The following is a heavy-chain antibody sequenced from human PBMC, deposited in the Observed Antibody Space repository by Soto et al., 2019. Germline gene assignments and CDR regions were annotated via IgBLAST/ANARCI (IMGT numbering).Heavy chain of an antibody. CDR3: ARGSDYDSSSYYYFDY. Sequence: QVQLQESGPGLVKPSQTLSLTCTVSGDSISSGGYYWSWIRQHPGKGLEWIGYIYHSGSTYYNPSPKSQVTISVDTSKNQFSLKLSSVTAADTAVYYCARGSDYDSSSYYYFDYWGQGTLVTVSS. CDR1: GDSISSGGYY. V-gene: IGHV4-31*01. D-gene: IGHD3-22*01. CDR2: IYHSGST. J-gene: IGHJ4*02.